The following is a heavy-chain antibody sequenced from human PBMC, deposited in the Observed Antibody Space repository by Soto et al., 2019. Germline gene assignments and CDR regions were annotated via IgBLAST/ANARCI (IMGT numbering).Heavy chain of an antibody. D-gene: IGHD3-9*01. J-gene: IGHJ3*02. CDR2: IFAHDGK. CDR1: GFSLINAKMG. CDR3: ATTSAPYFYGPGHTDSFEI. V-gene: IGHV2-26*01. Sequence: QVTLKESGPVLVKPTETLTLTCTVSGFSLINAKMGVTWIRQPPGLALEWLAHIFAHDGKAYSTSLKSRLIISKDTSKSQVVLTMTNMGPVDTATYYCATTSAPYFYGPGHTDSFEIWGQGMMVTVSP.